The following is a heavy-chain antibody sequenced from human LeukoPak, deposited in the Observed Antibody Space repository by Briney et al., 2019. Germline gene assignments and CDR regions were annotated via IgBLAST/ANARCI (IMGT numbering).Heavy chain of an antibody. CDR1: GFTFTSYS. Sequence: GGSLRLSCAASGFTFTSYSMNWVRQAPRKGLEWVSSISSSSSYIYYADSEKGRFTISRDNAKNSLYLQMNSLRAEDTAVYYCARGHYYGSGSYDYYFDYWGQGTLVTVSS. V-gene: IGHV3-21*01. D-gene: IGHD3-10*01. J-gene: IGHJ4*02. CDR3: ARGHYYGSGSYDYYFDY. CDR2: ISSSSSYI.